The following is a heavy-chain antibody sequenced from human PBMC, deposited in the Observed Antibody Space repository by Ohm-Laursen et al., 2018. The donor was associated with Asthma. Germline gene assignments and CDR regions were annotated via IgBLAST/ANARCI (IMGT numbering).Heavy chain of an antibody. Sequence: SETLSLTCTVSGGSISSGGYYWSWIRQHPGKGLEWIGDIYSTGSTNYNPSLKSGVAISIDTSTNQFSLKLSSVNAADTAVYYCARGPMHDYYFDNWGQGTLVTVSS. D-gene: IGHD1-1*01. J-gene: IGHJ4*02. CDR1: GGSISSGGYY. CDR2: IYSTGST. CDR3: ARGPMHDYYFDN. V-gene: IGHV4-61*08.